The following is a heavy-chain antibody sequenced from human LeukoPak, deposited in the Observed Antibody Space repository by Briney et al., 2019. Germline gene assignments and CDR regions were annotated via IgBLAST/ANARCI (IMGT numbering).Heavy chain of an antibody. D-gene: IGHD5-24*01. J-gene: IGHJ4*02. V-gene: IGHV3-23*01. CDR2: ISGSGGST. CDR1: GFTFSSYG. CDR3: ATRDRDGYNYSDY. Sequence: GGTLRLSCAASGFTFSSYGMSWVRQAPGKGLEWVSAISGSGGSTYYADSVKGRFTISRDNSKNTLYLQMNSLRAEDTAVYYCATRDRDGYNYSDYWGQGTLVTVSS.